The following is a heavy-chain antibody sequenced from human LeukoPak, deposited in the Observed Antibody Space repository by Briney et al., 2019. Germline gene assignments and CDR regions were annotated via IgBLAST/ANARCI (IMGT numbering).Heavy chain of an antibody. D-gene: IGHD4-23*01. Sequence: SETLSLTCAVYGGSFSGYYWSWIRQPPGKGLEWIGEINHSGSINYNPSLKSRVTISVDTSKNQFSLKLSSVTAADTAVYYCARAPAYGGKDYWGQGTLVTVSS. CDR1: GGSFSGYY. V-gene: IGHV4-34*01. CDR3: ARAPAYGGKDY. CDR2: INHSGSI. J-gene: IGHJ4*02.